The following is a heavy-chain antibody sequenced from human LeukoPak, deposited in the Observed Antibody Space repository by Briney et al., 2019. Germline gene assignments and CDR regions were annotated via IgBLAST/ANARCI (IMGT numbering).Heavy chain of an antibody. V-gene: IGHV4-34*01. Sequence: PSETLSLTCAVYGGSFSGYYWSWIRQPPGKGLEWIGEINHSGSTNYNPSLKSRVTISVDTSKNQFSLKLSSVTAADTAVYYCARIPPTSITIFGVVTDSNDYWGQGTLVTVSS. D-gene: IGHD3-3*01. CDR2: INHSGST. J-gene: IGHJ4*02. CDR3: ARIPPTSITIFGVVTDSNDY. CDR1: GGSFSGYY.